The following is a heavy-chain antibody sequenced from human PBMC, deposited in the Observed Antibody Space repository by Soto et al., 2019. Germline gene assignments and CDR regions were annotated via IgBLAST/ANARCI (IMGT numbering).Heavy chain of an antibody. V-gene: IGHV1-18*01. CDR2: ISGYNANT. CDR3: ARMGAVPYYYYGLDV. CDR1: GYSFTRYG. J-gene: IGHJ6*02. Sequence: QVQLVQSGAEVKKPGASVKVSCKASGYSFTRYGISWVRQAPGQGLEWMGWISGYNANTNYPENLQGRVTMTTDTSTSTAYMEVRNLISADTAVYSCARMGAVPYYYYGLDVWGQGTTVTVSS. D-gene: IGHD3-16*01.